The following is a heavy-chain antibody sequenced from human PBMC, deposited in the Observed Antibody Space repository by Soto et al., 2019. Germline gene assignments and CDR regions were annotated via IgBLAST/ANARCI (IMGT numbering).Heavy chain of an antibody. V-gene: IGHV3-53*01. J-gene: IGHJ4*02. D-gene: IGHD3-22*01. CDR3: ARIPYDNSGTIFDY. CDR2: IYAGTIT. CDR1: GLTVSSYY. Sequence: GGSLRLSCAVSGLTVSSYYMSWVRQAAGKGLEWVSVIYAGTITYYADSVKGRFTIYRDNSKNTLNLEMNSLRVEDTAVYYCARIPYDNSGTIFDYWGQGTLVTVS.